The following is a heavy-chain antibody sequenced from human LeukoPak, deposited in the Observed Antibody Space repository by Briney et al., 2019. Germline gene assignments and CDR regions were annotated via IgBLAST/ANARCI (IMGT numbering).Heavy chain of an antibody. CDR3: ARAESSGRWNAFDY. CDR2: IYTSGST. Sequence: SETLSLTCTVSGGSISSYYWSWIRQPAGKGLEWIGRIYTSGSTNYNPSLKSRVTMSVDTSKNQFSLKLSSVTAADTAVCYCARAESSGRWNAFDYWGQGTLVTVSS. V-gene: IGHV4-4*07. J-gene: IGHJ4*02. CDR1: GGSISSYY. D-gene: IGHD6-19*01.